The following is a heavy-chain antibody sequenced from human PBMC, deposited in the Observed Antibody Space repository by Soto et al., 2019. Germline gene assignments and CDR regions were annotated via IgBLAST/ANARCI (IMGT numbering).Heavy chain of an antibody. CDR2: IIPILDIT. D-gene: IGHD3-16*01. Sequence: QVQLVQSGAEVKKPGSSVKVSCKASGGSFNSYAICWVRQAPGHGLEWMGRIIPILDITDYAQNFQGRVTIPTDKSLNTAYMVLSSITSEDTAEYYCARGPTFGSGRGDYSLDPWGQGTLGTVAS. V-gene: IGHV1-69*02. J-gene: IGHJ5*02. CDR1: GGSFNSYA. CDR3: ARGPTFGSGRGDYSLDP.